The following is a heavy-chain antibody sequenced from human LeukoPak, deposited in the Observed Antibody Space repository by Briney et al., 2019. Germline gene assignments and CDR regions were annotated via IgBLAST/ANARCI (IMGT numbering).Heavy chain of an antibody. V-gene: IGHV3-30-3*01. CDR2: ISYDGSNK. CDR1: GFTFSSYA. J-gene: IGHJ4*02. CDR3: ARDRLTIAALDY. D-gene: IGHD6-6*01. Sequence: GGSLRLSCAASGFTFSSYAMHWVRQAPGKGLEWVAVISYDGSNKYYADSVKGRFTISRDNSKNTLYLQMNSLRAEDTAVYYCARDRLTIAALDYWGQGTLVTVSS.